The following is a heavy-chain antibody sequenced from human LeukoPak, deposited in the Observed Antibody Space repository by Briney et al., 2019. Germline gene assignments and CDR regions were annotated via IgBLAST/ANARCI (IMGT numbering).Heavy chain of an antibody. J-gene: IGHJ6*02. Sequence: SETLSLTCAVSGDSITRNWYSWVRQPPGKGLEWIGEIYHSGSTNYNPSLKSRVTISVDTSKNQFSLKLSSVTAADTAVYYCARLRRIYGMDVWGQGTTVTVSS. CDR2: IYHSGST. V-gene: IGHV4-4*02. CDR3: ARLRRIYGMDV. CDR1: GDSITRNW.